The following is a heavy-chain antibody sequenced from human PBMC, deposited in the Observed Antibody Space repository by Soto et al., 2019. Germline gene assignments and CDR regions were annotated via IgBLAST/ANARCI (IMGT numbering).Heavy chain of an antibody. J-gene: IGHJ6*02. CDR3: AKDILWGGSEDYYYYGMDV. CDR2: ITWNSGSI. Sequence: DVQLVESGGCLVQPGRSLRLSCAASGFTFADDGMHWVRQAPGKCLEWVSGITWNSGSINYADSVKGRFTISRDNAKNSLYSQMNSLRAEDTALYYCAKDILWGGSEDYYYYGMDVWGQGTTVTVSS. V-gene: IGHV3-9*01. D-gene: IGHD1-26*01. CDR1: GFTFADDG.